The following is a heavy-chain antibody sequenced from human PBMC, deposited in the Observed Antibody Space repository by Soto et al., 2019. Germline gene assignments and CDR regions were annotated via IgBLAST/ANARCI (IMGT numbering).Heavy chain of an antibody. CDR2: ISYDGSNK. CDR1: GFTFSSYG. D-gene: IGHD3-22*01. J-gene: IGHJ4*02. CDR3: ANGRDYDSSGHYY. V-gene: IGHV3-30*18. Sequence: GGSLRLSCAASGFTFSSYGMHWVRQAPGKGLEWVAVISYDGSNKYYADSVKGRFTISRDNSKNTLNLQMNSLRAEDTAVYYCANGRDYDSSGHYYWGQGTLVTVPQ.